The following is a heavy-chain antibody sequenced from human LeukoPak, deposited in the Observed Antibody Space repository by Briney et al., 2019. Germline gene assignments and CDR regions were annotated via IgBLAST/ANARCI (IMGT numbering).Heavy chain of an antibody. CDR2: IIPIFGTA. D-gene: IGHD2-2*01. CDR1: GGTFISYA. Sequence: SVKVSCKASGGTFISYAISWVRQAPGQGLEWMGGIIPIFGTANYAQKFQGRVTITADESTSTAYMELSSLRSEDTAVYYCARALLRYCSGTSCYWFDPWGQGTLVTVSS. J-gene: IGHJ5*02. V-gene: IGHV1-69*01. CDR3: ARALLRYCSGTSCYWFDP.